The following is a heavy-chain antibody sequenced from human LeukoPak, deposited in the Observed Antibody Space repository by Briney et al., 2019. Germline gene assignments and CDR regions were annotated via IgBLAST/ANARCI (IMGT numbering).Heavy chain of an antibody. Sequence: SETLSLTCTVSGASISNYYWSWIRQPPGKGLEWIGYIYYSGSTNYNPSLKSRVTISVDTSKNQFSLKLSSVTAADTAVYYCARVTYTVTTSRWYFDLWGRGTLVTVSS. D-gene: IGHD4-17*01. CDR2: IYYSGST. V-gene: IGHV4-59*12. J-gene: IGHJ2*01. CDR1: GASISNYY. CDR3: ARVTYTVTTSRWYFDL.